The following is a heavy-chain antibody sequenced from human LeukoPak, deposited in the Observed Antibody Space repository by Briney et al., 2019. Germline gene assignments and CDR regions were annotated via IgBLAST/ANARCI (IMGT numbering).Heavy chain of an antibody. CDR1: GGSFSGYY. J-gene: IGHJ4*02. V-gene: IGHV4-34*01. CDR2: INHSGST. D-gene: IGHD3-22*01. CDR3: AKDKSVVITSLFDY. Sequence: SETLSLTCAVYGGSFSGYYWSWIRQPPGKGLEWIGEINHSGSTNYNPSLKSRVTISVDTSKNQFSLKLSSVTAADTAVYYCAKDKSVVITSLFDYWGQGTLVTVSS.